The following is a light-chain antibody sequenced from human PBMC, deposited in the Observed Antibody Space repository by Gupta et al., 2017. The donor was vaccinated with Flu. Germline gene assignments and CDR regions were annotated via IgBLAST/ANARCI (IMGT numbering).Light chain of an antibody. CDR3: SSDADGNKRV. CDR2: EQN. V-gene: IGLV2-8*01. Sequence: SVAISCTGTSSDVDGGNYVAWYQQHTEGAPTLMIYEQNRRPPGGTDGLSGGKTDGTAALSVSGRKEEEEDDYYCSSDADGNKRVFGNGTKFTVL. CDR1: SSDVDGGNY. J-gene: IGLJ1*01.